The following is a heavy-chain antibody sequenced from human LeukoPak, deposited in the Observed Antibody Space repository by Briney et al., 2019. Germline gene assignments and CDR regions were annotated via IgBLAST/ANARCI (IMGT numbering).Heavy chain of an antibody. CDR3: ARALQYCSSTSCYSTAFDI. J-gene: IGHJ3*02. CDR2: ISYDGSNK. CDR1: GFTFSSYA. D-gene: IGHD2-2*01. V-gene: IGHV3-30*01. Sequence: GGSLRPSCAASGFTFSSYAMHWVRQAPGKGLEWVAVISYDGSNKYYADSVKGRFTISRDNSKNTLYLQMNSLRAEDTAVYYCARALQYCSSTSCYSTAFDIWGQGTMVTVSS.